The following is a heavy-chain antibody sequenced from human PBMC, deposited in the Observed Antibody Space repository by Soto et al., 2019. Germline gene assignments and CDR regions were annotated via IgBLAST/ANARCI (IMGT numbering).Heavy chain of an antibody. V-gene: IGHV3-30*18. J-gene: IGHJ4*02. CDR2: ISYDGSNK. Sequence: PGGSLRLSCAASGFTFSSYGMHWVRQAPGKGLEWVAVISYDGSNKYYADSVKGRFTISRDNSKNTLYLQMNSLRAEDTALYFCAKKGYCSGGNCFNYHFDSWGQGTMVTVSS. CDR3: AKKGYCSGGNCFNYHFDS. D-gene: IGHD2-15*01. CDR1: GFTFSSYG.